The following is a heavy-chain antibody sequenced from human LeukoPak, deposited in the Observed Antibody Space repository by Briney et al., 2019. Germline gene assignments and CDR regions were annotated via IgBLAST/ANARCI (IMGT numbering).Heavy chain of an antibody. D-gene: IGHD3-3*01. Sequence: GASVKVSCKASGYTFTSYGISWVRQAPGQGLEWMGWISAYSGNTNYAQKLQGRVTMTTDTSTSTAYMELRSLRSDDTAVYYCAREEGITIFGVVTGTLDYWGQGTLVTVSS. CDR3: AREEGITIFGVVTGTLDY. J-gene: IGHJ4*02. V-gene: IGHV1-18*01. CDR2: ISAYSGNT. CDR1: GYTFTSYG.